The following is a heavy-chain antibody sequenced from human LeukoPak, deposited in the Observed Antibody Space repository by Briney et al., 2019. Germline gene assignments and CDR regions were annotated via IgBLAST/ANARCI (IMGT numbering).Heavy chain of an antibody. CDR3: ARGYSSSWGYMDV. J-gene: IGHJ6*03. D-gene: IGHD6-13*01. V-gene: IGHV4-61*02. CDR2: IYTSGSI. Sequence: SETLSLTCTVSGGSISSGSYYWSWIRQPAGKGLEWIGRIYTSGSINYNPSLKSRVTISVDTSKNQFSLKLSSVTAADTAVYYCARGYSSSWGYMDVWGKGTTVTISS. CDR1: GGSISSGSYY.